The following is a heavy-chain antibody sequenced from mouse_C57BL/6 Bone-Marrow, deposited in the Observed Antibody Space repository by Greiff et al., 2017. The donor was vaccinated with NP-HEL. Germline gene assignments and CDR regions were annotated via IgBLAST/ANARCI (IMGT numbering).Heavy chain of an antibody. CDR2: IYWDDVT. CDR1: GFSLSTSGMG. Sequence: QVTLKESGPGILQSSQTLSLTCSFSGFSLSTSGMGVSWIRQPSGKGLEWLAHIYWDDVTRYNPSLKSRLTISTDTSRNQVFLKITSVDTADTATYYCARNSNYVVWAMDYWGQGTSVTVSS. V-gene: IGHV8-12*01. D-gene: IGHD2-5*01. CDR3: ARNSNYVVWAMDY. J-gene: IGHJ4*01.